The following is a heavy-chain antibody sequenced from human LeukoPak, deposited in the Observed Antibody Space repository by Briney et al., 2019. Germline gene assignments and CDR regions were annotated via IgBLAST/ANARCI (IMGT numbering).Heavy chain of an antibody. CDR3: ARVSYQEGVDY. CDR2: ISPSGST. D-gene: IGHD2-2*01. Sequence: SETLSLTCTVSGGSINGGNYYWTWLRQPAGKGLEGIGRISPSGSTNHNPSLTSRVPISVDTSKNPFSLKLNFVTAADTAVYYCARVSYQEGVDYWGQGTLVTVSS. CDR1: GGSINGGNYY. V-gene: IGHV4-61*02. J-gene: IGHJ4*02.